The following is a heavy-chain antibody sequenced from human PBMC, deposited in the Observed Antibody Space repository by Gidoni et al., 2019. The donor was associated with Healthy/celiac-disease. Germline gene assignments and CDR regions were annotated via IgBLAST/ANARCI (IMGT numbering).Heavy chain of an antibody. V-gene: IGHV3-21*01. CDR1: GFTFSSYS. CDR2: ISSSSSYI. Sequence: EVQLVESGGGLVKPGGSLRLSCAASGFTFSSYSMNWVRQAPGKGLEWVSSISSSSSYIYYADSVKGRFTISRDNAKNSLYLQMNSLRAEDTAVYYCARPLTGTTFILLGYWGQGTLVTVSS. J-gene: IGHJ4*02. D-gene: IGHD1-7*01. CDR3: ARPLTGTTFILLGY.